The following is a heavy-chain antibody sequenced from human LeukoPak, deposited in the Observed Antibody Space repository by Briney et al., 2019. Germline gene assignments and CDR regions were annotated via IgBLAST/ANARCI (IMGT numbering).Heavy chain of an antibody. V-gene: IGHV7-4-1*02. Sequence: ASVKVSCKASGYTFTSYAMNWVRQAPGQGLEWMGWINTNTGNPTYAQGFTGRFVFSLDTSVSTAYLQISSLKAEYTAVYYCARDPGRYYYDSSGYTYYYYYYMDVWGKGTTVTVSS. CDR1: GYTFTSYA. D-gene: IGHD3-22*01. CDR3: ARDPGRYYYDSSGYTYYYYYYMDV. CDR2: INTNTGNP. J-gene: IGHJ6*03.